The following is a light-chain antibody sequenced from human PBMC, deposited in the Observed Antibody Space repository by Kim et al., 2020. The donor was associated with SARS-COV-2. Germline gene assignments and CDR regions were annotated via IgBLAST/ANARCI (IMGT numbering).Light chain of an antibody. CDR2: STN. J-gene: IGLJ3*02. Sequence: QTVVTQEPSLSVSPGGTVTFTCYLTSGPVTIRHFPNWYQQTPGQPPRTLFYSTNIRSSGVPDRFSAYIVGKKAALTISGVQPDDESDYFCALYMGSGINWMFGGGTKLTVL. CDR1: SGPVTIRHF. V-gene: IGLV8-61*01. CDR3: ALYMGSGINWM.